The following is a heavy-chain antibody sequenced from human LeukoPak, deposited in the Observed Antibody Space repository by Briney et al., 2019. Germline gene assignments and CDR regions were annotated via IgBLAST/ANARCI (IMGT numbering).Heavy chain of an antibody. CDR2: ISNSRSTI. V-gene: IGHV3-48*02. Sequence: SGGSLRLSCAASGFTFSRYSINWVRQAPGKGLEWVSYISNSRSTIYYANSVKGRFTISRDNANNSLFLQMNSLRDEDTAVYYCARVRIAAAGADYWGQGTLVTVSS. CDR3: ARVRIAAAGADY. J-gene: IGHJ4*02. D-gene: IGHD6-13*01. CDR1: GFTFSRYS.